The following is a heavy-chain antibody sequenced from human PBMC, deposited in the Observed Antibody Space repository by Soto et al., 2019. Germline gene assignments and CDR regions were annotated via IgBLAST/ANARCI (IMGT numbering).Heavy chain of an antibody. CDR1: GGSFSGYY. Sequence: PSETLSLTCAVYGGSFSGYYWSWIRQPPGKGLEWIGEINHSGSTNYNPSLKSRVTISVDTSKNQFSLKLSSVTAADTAVYYCARGPLRPLYYYGSGSYDDWGQGTLVTVSS. CDR2: INHSGST. CDR3: ARGPLRPLYYYGSGSYDD. J-gene: IGHJ4*02. D-gene: IGHD3-10*01. V-gene: IGHV4-34*01.